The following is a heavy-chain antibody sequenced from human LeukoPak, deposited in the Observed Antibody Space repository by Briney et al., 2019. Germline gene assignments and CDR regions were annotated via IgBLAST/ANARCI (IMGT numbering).Heavy chain of an antibody. V-gene: IGHV3-30-3*02. CDR1: GFTFSSYA. CDR2: ISYDGGNK. D-gene: IGHD6-13*01. Sequence: GGSLRLSCAASGFTFSSYAMHWVRQAPGKGLEWVAVISYDGGNKYYADSVKGRFTISRDNSKNTLYLQMNSLRAEDTAFYYCAKRMGPSIAAADLDYWGQGTLVTVSS. CDR3: AKRMGPSIAAADLDY. J-gene: IGHJ4*02.